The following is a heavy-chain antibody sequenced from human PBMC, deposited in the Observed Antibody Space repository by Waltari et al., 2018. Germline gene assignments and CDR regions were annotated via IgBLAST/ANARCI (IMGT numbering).Heavy chain of an antibody. D-gene: IGHD3-10*01. J-gene: IGHJ3*02. CDR1: GGSISSYY. CDR3: ARLRFGEGAFDI. V-gene: IGHV4-59*01. CDR2: IYYSGST. Sequence: QVQLQESGPGLVKPSETLSLTCTVSGGSISSYYWSWIRQPPGKGLEWIGYIYYSGSTNSNPSLKSRVTISVDTSKNQFSLKLSSVTAADTAVYYCARLRFGEGAFDIWGQGTMVTVSS.